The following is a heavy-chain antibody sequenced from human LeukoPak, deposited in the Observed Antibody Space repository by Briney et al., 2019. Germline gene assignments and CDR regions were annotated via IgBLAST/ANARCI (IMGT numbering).Heavy chain of an antibody. V-gene: IGHV3-48*04. J-gene: IGHJ5*02. D-gene: IGHD5-18*01. CDR3: ASRLRDTAMDWFDP. CDR2: ISSSGSTI. Sequence: GGSLRLSCAASGFTFSSCGMHWVRQAPGKGLEWVSYISSSGSTIYYADSVKGRFTISRDNAKNSLYLQMNSLRAEDTAVYYCASRLRDTAMDWFDPWGQGTLVTVSS. CDR1: GFTFSSCG.